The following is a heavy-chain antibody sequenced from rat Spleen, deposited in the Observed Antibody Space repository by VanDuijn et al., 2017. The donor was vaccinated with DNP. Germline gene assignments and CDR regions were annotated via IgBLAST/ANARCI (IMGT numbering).Heavy chain of an antibody. CDR2: ILYDGSRT. CDR1: GLTFSNYG. V-gene: IGHV5-29*01. J-gene: IGHJ3*01. CDR3: ATSPGPNWFAY. D-gene: IGHD1-4*01. Sequence: EVQLEESGGGLVQPGRSLKLSCTASGLTFSNYGMAWVRQAPTKGLEWVATILYDGSRTYSRDSVKGRFTISRDNANRTLYLQMDSLRSEDTATYYCATSPGPNWFAYWGQGTLVTVSS.